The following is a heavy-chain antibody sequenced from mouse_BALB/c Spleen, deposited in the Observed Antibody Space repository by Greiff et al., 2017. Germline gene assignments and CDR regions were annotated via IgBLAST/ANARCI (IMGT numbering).Heavy chain of an antibody. D-gene: IGHD2-4*01. CDR2: ISSGGSYT. CDR3: ARQGDYDVAWFAY. CDR1: GFTFSSYG. Sequence: EVKLVESGGDLVKPGGSLKLSCAASGFTFSSYGMSWVRQTPDKRLEWVATISSGGSYTYYPDSVKGRFTISRDNAKNTLYLQMSSLKSEDTAMYYCARQGDYDVAWFAYWGQGTLVTVSA. V-gene: IGHV5-6*01. J-gene: IGHJ3*01.